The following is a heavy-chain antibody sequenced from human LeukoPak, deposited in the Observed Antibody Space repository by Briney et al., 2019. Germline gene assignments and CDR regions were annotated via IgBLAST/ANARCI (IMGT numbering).Heavy chain of an antibody. J-gene: IGHJ5*02. Sequence: GGSLRLSCAASGFTFDDYGMSWVRQAPGKGLEWVSGINWNGGSTGYADSVKGRFTISRDNAKNSLYLQMNSLRAEDTALYYCARSVDLEWLSPNWFDPWGQGTLVTVSS. D-gene: IGHD3-3*01. CDR3: ARSVDLEWLSPNWFDP. CDR1: GFTFDDYG. CDR2: INWNGGST. V-gene: IGHV3-20*04.